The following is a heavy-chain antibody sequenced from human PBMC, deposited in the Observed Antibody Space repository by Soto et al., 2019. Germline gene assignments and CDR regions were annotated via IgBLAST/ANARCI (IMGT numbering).Heavy chain of an antibody. Sequence: EVQLVESGGGLIQPGGSLRLSCAVSGFTVSNNYMSWVRQAPGKGLEGVSVIYSGGYTAYGDSVKGRFTISRDNSKNTPYLQRKSRGAAGPAGFSRAGQAGGGGYWGQGTLVTVSS. V-gene: IGHV3-53*01. D-gene: IGHD3-10*01. J-gene: IGHJ4*02. CDR2: IYSGGYT. CDR1: GFTVSNNY. CDR3: AGQAGGGGY.